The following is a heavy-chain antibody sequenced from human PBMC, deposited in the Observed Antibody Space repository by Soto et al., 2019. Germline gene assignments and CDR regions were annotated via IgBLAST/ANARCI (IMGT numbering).Heavy chain of an antibody. V-gene: IGHV3-74*01. Sequence: EVQLVESGGGLVQPGGSLRLSCAASGFTFSGSWLHWVRQAPGKGLVWVSRINGDGSGTSYADFVKGRFTISRDDAKNTLFLQRNGLRAEDTAVYYCARGIFGSGTANDYWGQGALGTVSS. CDR3: ARGIFGSGTANDY. CDR2: INGDGSGT. J-gene: IGHJ4*02. D-gene: IGHD3-10*01. CDR1: GFTFSGSW.